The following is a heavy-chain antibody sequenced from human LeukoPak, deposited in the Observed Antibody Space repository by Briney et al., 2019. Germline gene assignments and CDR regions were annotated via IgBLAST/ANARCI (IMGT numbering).Heavy chain of an antibody. V-gene: IGHV4-34*01. Sequence: SETLSLTCAVYGGSFSGYYWSWIRQPPGKGLEWIGEINHSGSTNYNPSLKSRVTISVDTSKNQFSLKLSSVTAADTAVYYCARARYYYDSSGYYYVGSWFDYWGQGTLVTVSS. CDR2: INHSGST. D-gene: IGHD3-22*01. J-gene: IGHJ4*02. CDR1: GGSFSGYY. CDR3: ARARYYYDSSGYYYVGSWFDY.